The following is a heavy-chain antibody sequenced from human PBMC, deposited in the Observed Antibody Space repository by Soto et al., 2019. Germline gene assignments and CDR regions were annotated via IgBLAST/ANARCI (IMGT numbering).Heavy chain of an antibody. J-gene: IGHJ4*02. CDR3: ARMTAAAGKYYFDY. CDR1: GFTFSSYS. CDR2: ISSSSSYI. D-gene: IGHD6-13*01. Sequence: PGGSLRLSCAASGFTFSSYSMNWVRQAPGKGLEWVSSISSSSSYIYYADSVKGRFTISRDNAKNSLYLQMNSLRAEDTAVYYCARMTAAAGKYYFDYWGQGTLVTV. V-gene: IGHV3-21*01.